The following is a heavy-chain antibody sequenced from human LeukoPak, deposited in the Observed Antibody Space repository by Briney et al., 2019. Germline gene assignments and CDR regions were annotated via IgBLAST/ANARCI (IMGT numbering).Heavy chain of an antibody. Sequence: ASVKVSCKVSGYTLTELSMHWVRQAPGKGLEWMGGFDPEDGETIYAQKFQGRVTMTEDTSTDTAYMELSSLRSEDTAVYYCATRAPYSSSFDAFDIWGQGTMVTVSS. J-gene: IGHJ3*02. D-gene: IGHD6-6*01. CDR2: FDPEDGET. V-gene: IGHV1-24*01. CDR3: ATRAPYSSSFDAFDI. CDR1: GYTLTELS.